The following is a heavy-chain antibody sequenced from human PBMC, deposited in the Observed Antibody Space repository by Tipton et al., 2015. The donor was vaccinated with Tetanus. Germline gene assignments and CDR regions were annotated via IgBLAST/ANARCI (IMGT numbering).Heavy chain of an antibody. J-gene: IGHJ4*02. D-gene: IGHD5-12*01. V-gene: IGHV4-39*01. CDR1: GASISSSRRFD. CDR3: VRGRGLGAYSFGFEH. Sequence: TLSLTCTVSGASISSSRRFDCGWIRQPPGKGLEWIGTISYSGSTSYSPSLKSQVTMSVDTSRNQFSLNLTSVTAADTAVYYCVRGRGLGAYSFGFEHWGQGALVTVSS. CDR2: ISYSGST.